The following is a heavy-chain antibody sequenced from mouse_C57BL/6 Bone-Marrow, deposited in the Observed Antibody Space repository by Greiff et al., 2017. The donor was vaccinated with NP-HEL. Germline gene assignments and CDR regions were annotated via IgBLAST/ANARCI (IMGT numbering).Heavy chain of an antibody. CDR2: IDPSDSYT. CDR1: GYTFTSYW. D-gene: IGHD4-1*01. CDR3: AREGANWDWYFDV. V-gene: IGHV1-69*01. J-gene: IGHJ1*03. Sequence: QVQLQQSGAELVMPGASVKLSCKASGYTFTSYWMHWVKQRPGQGLEWIGEIDPSDSYTNYNQKFKGKSTLTVDKSSSTAYMQLSSLTSEDSAVYYCAREGANWDWYFDVWGTGTTVTVSS.